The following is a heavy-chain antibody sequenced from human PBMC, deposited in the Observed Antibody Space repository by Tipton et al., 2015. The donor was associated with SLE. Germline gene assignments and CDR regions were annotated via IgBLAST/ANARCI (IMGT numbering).Heavy chain of an antibody. CDR3: ARGVYGVSGGYDY. CDR1: GFTFNKYA. J-gene: IGHJ4*02. CDR2: ISSNGGST. V-gene: IGHV3-64*02. Sequence: SLRLSCAASGFTFNKYAMHWVRQAPGKGLEYVSAISSNGGSTYYADSVKGRFTISRDNSKSTLYLQMGSLRTEDMAVYYCARGVYGVSGGYDYWGQGTLVTVSS. D-gene: IGHD3-10*01.